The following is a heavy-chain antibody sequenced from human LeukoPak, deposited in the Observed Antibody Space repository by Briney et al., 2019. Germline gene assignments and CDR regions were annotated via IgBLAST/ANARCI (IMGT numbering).Heavy chain of an antibody. V-gene: IGHV3-9*01. D-gene: IGHD5-18*01. CDR1: GFTFDDYA. CDR2: ISYNSGSI. J-gene: IGHJ4*02. CDR3: AKVGPVSSYGFGFFNY. Sequence: SLRLSCAASGFTFDDYAMHWVRQAPGKGLERVSGISYNSGSINYAESVKGRFTISRDNAKNSLYLQMNSLTVEDTALYYCAKVGPVSSYGFGFFNYWGRGTLVTVSS.